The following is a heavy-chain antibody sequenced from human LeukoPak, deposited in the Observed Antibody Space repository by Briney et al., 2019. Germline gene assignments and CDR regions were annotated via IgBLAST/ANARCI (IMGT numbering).Heavy chain of an antibody. CDR3: ARGYSISGWYFFHY. D-gene: IGHD6-19*01. J-gene: IGHJ4*02. Sequence: SVKLSCKASGGTFTSYAISWVRQGPAPGHEWMERIIPILGIANYAQKFQRGVTITADKSTSTAYMELRSLRSEDTAVYYCARGYSISGWYFFHYWGQGTLVTVSS. CDR2: IIPILGIA. CDR1: GGTFTSYA. V-gene: IGHV1-69*04.